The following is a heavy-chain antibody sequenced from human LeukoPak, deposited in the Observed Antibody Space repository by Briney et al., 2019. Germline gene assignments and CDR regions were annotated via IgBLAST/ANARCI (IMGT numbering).Heavy chain of an antibody. CDR1: GFTFSSYA. J-gene: IGHJ6*03. CDR2: IRYDGSNK. Sequence: GRSLRLSCAASGFTFSSYAMHWVRQAPGKGLEWVAFIRYDGSNKYYADSVKGRFTISRDNSKNTLYLQMNSLRAEDTAVYYCAKIEDYYYYMDVWGKGTTVTVSS. CDR3: AKIEDYYYYMDV. V-gene: IGHV3-30*02.